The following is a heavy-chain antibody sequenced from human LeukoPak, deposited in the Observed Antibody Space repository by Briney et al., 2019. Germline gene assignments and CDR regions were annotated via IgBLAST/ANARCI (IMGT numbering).Heavy chain of an antibody. CDR1: GFTFSSYS. CDR3: AKADIVVVPAATLYYYYYMDV. D-gene: IGHD2-2*01. Sequence: AGGSLRLSCAASGFTFSSYSMNWVRQAPGKGLEWVSYISSSSSTIYYADSVKGRFTISRDNAKNSLYLQMNSLRAEDTAVYYCAKADIVVVPAATLYYYYYMDVWGKGTTVTISS. CDR2: ISSSSSTI. V-gene: IGHV3-48*01. J-gene: IGHJ6*03.